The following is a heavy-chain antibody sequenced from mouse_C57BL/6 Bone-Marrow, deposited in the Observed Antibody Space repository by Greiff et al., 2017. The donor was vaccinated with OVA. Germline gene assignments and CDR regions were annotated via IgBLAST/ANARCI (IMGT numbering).Heavy chain of an antibody. CDR3: ARYSLNRAWYGY. CDR1: GFTFTDYY. V-gene: IGHV7-3*01. J-gene: IGHJ3*01. CDR2: ISHEANGYTT. Sequence: EVQRVESGGGLVQPGGSLSLSCTASGFTFTDYYMSWVRQPPGKALEWFGFISHEANGYTTEYSVSVKGRFTISRDNSQTILYLQMNDLRAEDSATYYCARYSLNRAWYGYWGKGTLVTVSA.